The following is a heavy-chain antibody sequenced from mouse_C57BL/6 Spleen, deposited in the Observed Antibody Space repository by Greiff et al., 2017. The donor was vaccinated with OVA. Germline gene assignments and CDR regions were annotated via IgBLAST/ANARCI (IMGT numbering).Heavy chain of an antibody. CDR2: IHPNSGST. CDR1: GYTFTSYW. Sequence: VQLQQPGAELVKPGASVKLSCKASGYTFTSYWMHWVKQRPGQGLEWIGMIHPNSGSTNYNEKFKSKATLTVDKSSSTAYMQLSSLTSEDSAVYYCARGGYDGDYCDYWGQGTTLTVSS. D-gene: IGHD2-2*01. J-gene: IGHJ2*01. CDR3: ARGGYDGDYCDY. V-gene: IGHV1-64*01.